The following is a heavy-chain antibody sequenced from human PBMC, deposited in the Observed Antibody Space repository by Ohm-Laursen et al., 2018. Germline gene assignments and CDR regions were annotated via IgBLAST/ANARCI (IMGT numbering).Heavy chain of an antibody. CDR3: ARQPKNSFDY. J-gene: IGHJ4*02. V-gene: IGHV1-2*02. Sequence: GSSVKVSCKASGYTFTGYYMHWVRQAPGQGLEWMGWINPKSGDTKYAQKFQGRVTMTRDTYINTVYMELSRLTSDDTAVYYCARQPKNSFDYWGQGTLVTVSS. CDR2: INPKSGDT. CDR1: GYTFTGYY.